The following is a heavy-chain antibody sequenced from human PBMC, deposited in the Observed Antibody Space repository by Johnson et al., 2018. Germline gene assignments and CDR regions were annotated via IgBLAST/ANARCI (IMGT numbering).Heavy chain of an antibody. CDR2: MNPNSGNT. V-gene: IGHV1-8*01. CDR3: AREDRGYRSGYSH. J-gene: IGHJ1*01. D-gene: IGHD3-22*01. Sequence: VQLVESGAEVKKPGASGKVSCKASGYTFTSYDINWVRQATGQGLEWLGWMNPNSGNTGYAQKFQGRVTMPRNTSVSTAYMELSSLRSEDSAVYYCAREDRGYRSGYSHWGQGTLVTVSS. CDR1: GYTFTSYD.